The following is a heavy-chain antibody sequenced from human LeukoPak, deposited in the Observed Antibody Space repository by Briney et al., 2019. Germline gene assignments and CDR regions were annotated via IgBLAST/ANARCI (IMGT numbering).Heavy chain of an antibody. CDR2: ISSSGST. J-gene: IGHJ4*02. CDR1: GDSISSGDYY. Sequence: PSQTLSLTCTVSGDSISSGDYYWSWIRQPAGKGLEWIGRISSSGSTNYNPSLKSRVTISVDTSKNQFSLKLSSVTAADTAVYYCARGGSPGSGSPFDYWGQGTLVTVSS. CDR3: ARGGSPGSGSPFDY. V-gene: IGHV4-61*02. D-gene: IGHD3-10*01.